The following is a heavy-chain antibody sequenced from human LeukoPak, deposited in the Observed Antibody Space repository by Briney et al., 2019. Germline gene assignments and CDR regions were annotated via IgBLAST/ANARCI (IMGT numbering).Heavy chain of an antibody. CDR3: ASPPPYFSSTSGHLQSGDDMERGYSYGRGKKEGAFDI. J-gene: IGHJ3*02. CDR2: IYYSGST. D-gene: IGHD5-18*01. Sequence: SETLSLTCTVSGGSISSSSYYWGWIRQPPGKGLEWIGSIYYSGSTYYNPSLKSRVTISVDTSKNQFSLQLSSVTAADTAVYYWASPPPYFSSTSGHLQSGDDMERGYSYGRGKKEGAFDIWGQGTMVTVSS. V-gene: IGHV4-39*07. CDR1: GGSISSSSYY.